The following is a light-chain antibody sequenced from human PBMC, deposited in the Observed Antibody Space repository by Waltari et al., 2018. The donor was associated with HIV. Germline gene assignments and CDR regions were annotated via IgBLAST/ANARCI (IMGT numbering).Light chain of an antibody. V-gene: IGLV2-23*02. CDR2: EVS. Sequence: QSALTQPAPVSGSPGQSITISCTATTSDVGGYNLVSWYQQHPGQAPKLMLYEVSKRPSGVSNRFSGSKSGNTASLTISGLQAEDEADYYCCAYAGSTTYVIFGGGTKLTVL. CDR3: CAYAGSTTYVI. CDR1: TSDVGGYNL. J-gene: IGLJ2*01.